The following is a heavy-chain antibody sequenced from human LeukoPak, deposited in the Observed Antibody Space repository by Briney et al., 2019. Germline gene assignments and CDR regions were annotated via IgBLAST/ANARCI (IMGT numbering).Heavy chain of an antibody. CDR2: IRNDGSNK. CDR3: AKGPNYDILTGWRKAHYGFDI. Sequence: GGSLRLSCAPSGFTFNSYGMHWVRQAPGKGLEWVAFIRNDGSNKYHADSVKGRFTISRDNSKHTLYLQMNSLRAEDTAVYYCAKGPNYDILTGWRKAHYGFDIWGQGTMVTVSS. CDR1: GFTFNSYG. D-gene: IGHD3-9*01. V-gene: IGHV3-30*02. J-gene: IGHJ3*02.